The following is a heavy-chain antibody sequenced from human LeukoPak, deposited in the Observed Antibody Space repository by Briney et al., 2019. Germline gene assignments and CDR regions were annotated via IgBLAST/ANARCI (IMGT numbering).Heavy chain of an antibody. V-gene: IGHV3-9*01. D-gene: IGHD1-26*01. Sequence: GGSLRLSCAASGFTFDDYAMHWVRQAPGKGLEWVSGISWNSGSIGYADSVKGRFTISRDNAKNSLYLQMNSLRAENTALYYRAKEELLGTHFDYWGQGTLVTVSS. CDR3: AKEELLGTHFDY. CDR2: ISWNSGSI. CDR1: GFTFDDYA. J-gene: IGHJ4*02.